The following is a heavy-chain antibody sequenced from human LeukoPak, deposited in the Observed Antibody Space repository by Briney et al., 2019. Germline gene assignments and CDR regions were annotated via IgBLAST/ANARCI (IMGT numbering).Heavy chain of an antibody. CDR3: ARTGGSDYYYYYMDV. Sequence: GESLKISCKGSGYSFTSYWIGWVRQMPGKGLEWMGIIYPGDSDTRYSPSFQGQVTISADKSISTAYLRWSSLKASDTAMYYCARTGGSDYYYYYMDVWGKGTTVTVSS. J-gene: IGHJ6*03. V-gene: IGHV5-51*01. CDR1: GYSFTSYW. D-gene: IGHD4-23*01. CDR2: IYPGDSDT.